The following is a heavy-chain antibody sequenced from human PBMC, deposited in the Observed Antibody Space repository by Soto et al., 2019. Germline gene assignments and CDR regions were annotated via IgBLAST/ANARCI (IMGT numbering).Heavy chain of an antibody. Sequence: GGSLRLSCAASGFTFSSYAMSWVRQAPGKGLEWVSAISGSSGSTYYADSVKGRFTISRDNSKNTLYLQMNSLRAEDTAVYYCARTYYDILTGLDYWGQGTLVTVSS. D-gene: IGHD3-9*01. CDR2: ISGSSGST. J-gene: IGHJ4*02. CDR3: ARTYYDILTGLDY. V-gene: IGHV3-23*01. CDR1: GFTFSSYA.